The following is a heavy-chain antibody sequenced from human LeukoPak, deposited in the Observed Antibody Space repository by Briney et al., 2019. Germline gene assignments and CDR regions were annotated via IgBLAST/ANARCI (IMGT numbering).Heavy chain of an antibody. CDR1: GGSISSSSYY. D-gene: IGHD4-11*01. J-gene: IGHJ4*02. CDR3: ARQKDDYSNRRDDY. Sequence: SETLSLTCTVSGGSISSSSYYWGWIRQPPGKGLEWIGSIYYSGSTYYNPSLKSRVTISVDTSKNQFSLKLSSVTAADTAVYYCARQKDDYSNRRDDYWGQGTPVTVSS. V-gene: IGHV4-39*01. CDR2: IYYSGST.